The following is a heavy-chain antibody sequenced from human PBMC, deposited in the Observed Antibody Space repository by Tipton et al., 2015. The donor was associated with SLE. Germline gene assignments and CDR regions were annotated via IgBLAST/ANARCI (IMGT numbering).Heavy chain of an antibody. V-gene: IGHV4-59*11. CDR2: FYYTGST. CDR3: AREVTVTGGDAFDI. J-gene: IGHJ3*02. D-gene: IGHD4-17*01. Sequence: TLSLTCTVSGDSITSHSWSWIRQPPGKGLEFIGFFYYTGSTNYNPSLKSRVTISVDTSKNQFSLKLSSVTAADTAVYYCAREVTVTGGDAFDIWGQGTTVTVSS. CDR1: GDSITSHS.